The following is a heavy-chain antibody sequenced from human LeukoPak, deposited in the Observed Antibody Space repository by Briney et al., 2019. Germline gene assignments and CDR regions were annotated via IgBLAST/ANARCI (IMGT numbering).Heavy chain of an antibody. J-gene: IGHJ3*02. Sequence: PGGSLRLSCAASGFTFGDYGMSWVRQAPGKGLEWVSGINWNGGSTGYADSVKGRFTISRDNAKNSLYLQMNSLRAEDTALYHCARGGRGYSGYDFAFDIWGQGTMVTVSS. CDR1: GFTFGDYG. D-gene: IGHD5-12*01. CDR3: ARGGRGYSGYDFAFDI. V-gene: IGHV3-20*01. CDR2: INWNGGST.